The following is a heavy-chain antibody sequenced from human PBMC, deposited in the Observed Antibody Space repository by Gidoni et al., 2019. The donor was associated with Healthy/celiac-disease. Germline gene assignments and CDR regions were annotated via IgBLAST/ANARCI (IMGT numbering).Heavy chain of an antibody. V-gene: IGHV5-51*03. D-gene: IGHD6-19*01. CDR3: ATAIRESYSSGWVD. Sequence: EVQLVQPGAEVKKTGESLRIACKGSGDSCTSYLIVWVRQMPGKGLEWMAIIYPGDSDTRYIPSFQGQVTISADKSISTAYLQWSSLKASDTAMYYCATAIRESYSSGWVDWGQGTLVTVSS. CDR2: IYPGDSDT. J-gene: IGHJ4*02. CDR1: GDSCTSYL.